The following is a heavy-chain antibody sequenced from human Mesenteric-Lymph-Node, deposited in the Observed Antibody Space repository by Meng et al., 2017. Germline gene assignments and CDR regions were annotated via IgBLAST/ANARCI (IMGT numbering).Heavy chain of an antibody. V-gene: IGHV4-34*01. CDR2: INYSGIT. CDR1: GESFSGYF. J-gene: IGHJ4*02. Sequence: QVQLQQWGAGLLKPSETLSLTCAVYGESFSGYFWRWIRQPPGKGLQWIGEINYSGITNYNPSLESRVSLSLDTTKKRFSLKLTSVTAADTAVYYCARTIGGADIVVVPAAYYFDYWGQGTLVTVSS. CDR3: ARTIGGADIVVVPAAYYFDY. D-gene: IGHD2-2*01.